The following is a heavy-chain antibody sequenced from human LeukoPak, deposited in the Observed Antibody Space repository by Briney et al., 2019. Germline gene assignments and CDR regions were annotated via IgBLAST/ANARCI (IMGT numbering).Heavy chain of an antibody. V-gene: IGHV3-74*01. CDR2: INSDGSWT. D-gene: IGHD3-10*01. Sequence: GGSLRLSCAASGNYWMHWVRQVPGKGLVWVSHINSDGSWTSYADSVKGRFTISKDNAKNTVYLQMNSLRAEDTAVYYCASSYYYGSGRLYYYYYYGMDVWGQGTTVTVSS. J-gene: IGHJ6*02. CDR1: GNYW. CDR3: ASSYYYGSGRLYYYYYYGMDV.